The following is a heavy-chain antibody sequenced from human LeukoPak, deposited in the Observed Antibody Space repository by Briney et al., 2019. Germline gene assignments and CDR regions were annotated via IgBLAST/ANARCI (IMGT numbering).Heavy chain of an antibody. CDR3: ARLGYNYGYYFDY. J-gene: IGHJ4*02. V-gene: IGHV3-11*01. Sequence: GGSLRLSCAASGFTFSDYYMNWIRQAPGKGLEWVSYISSSGSTIYYADSVKGRFTISRDNAKNSLYLQMNGLRAEDTAVYYCARLGYNYGYYFDYWGQGTLVTVSS. CDR1: GFTFSDYY. CDR2: ISSSGSTI. D-gene: IGHD5-18*01.